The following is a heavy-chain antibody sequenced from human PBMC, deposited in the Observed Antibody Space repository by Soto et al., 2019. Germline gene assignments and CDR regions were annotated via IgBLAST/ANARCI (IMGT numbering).Heavy chain of an antibody. J-gene: IGHJ5*02. CDR2: IYHSGST. CDR3: ARTESGTFDP. V-gene: IGHV4-30-2*01. CDR1: GGSIRSGGYS. Sequence: QLQLQESGSGLVKPSQTLSLTCAVSGGSIRSGGYSWSWIRQPPGKGLEWIGYIYHSGSTYYNPSLKSRVTISADRSKNQFSPKLSSVTAADTAVYYCARTESGTFDPWGQGTLVTVSS. D-gene: IGHD1-7*01.